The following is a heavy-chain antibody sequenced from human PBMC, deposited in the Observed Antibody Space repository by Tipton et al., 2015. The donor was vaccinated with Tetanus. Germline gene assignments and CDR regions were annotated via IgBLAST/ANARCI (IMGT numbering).Heavy chain of an antibody. J-gene: IGHJ4*02. V-gene: IGHV3-30*18. Sequence: SLRLSCAASGFTFSSYGMHWVRQAPGKGLEWVAVISYDGSNKYYADSVKGRFTISRDNSKNTLYLQMNSLRAEDTAVYYCAKDQAVGILDFWGQGPLVSVSS. CDR2: ISYDGSNK. CDR3: AKDQAVGILDF. CDR1: GFTFSSYG. D-gene: IGHD6-13*01.